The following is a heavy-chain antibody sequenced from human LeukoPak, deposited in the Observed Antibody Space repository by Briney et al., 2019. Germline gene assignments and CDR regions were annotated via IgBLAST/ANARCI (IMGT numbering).Heavy chain of an antibody. J-gene: IGHJ4*02. CDR1: GFTFSDHY. D-gene: IGHD4/OR15-4a*01. V-gene: IGHV3-72*01. CDR2: TRNKVNSYTT. CDR3: ARSMYGEGRRIIDFDY. Sequence: PGGSLRLSCAASGFTFSDHYIDWVRQAPGKGLEWVARTRNKVNSYTTAYAASVTGRFTVSRDDSSNSVYLQMNSLKIDDTDVYYCARSMYGEGRRIIDFDYWGQGSLLTVSS.